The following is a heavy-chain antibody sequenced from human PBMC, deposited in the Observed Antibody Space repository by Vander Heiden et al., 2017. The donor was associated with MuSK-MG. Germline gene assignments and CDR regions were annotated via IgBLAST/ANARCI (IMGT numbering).Heavy chain of an antibody. V-gene: IGHV4-39*02. CDR3: AREQTAPPPTD. Sequence: QLQLQESGPGLVKPSETLSLTCTVSGGSISSSSYYWGWIRQPPGKGLEWIGSIYYSGSTYYNPSLKSRVTISVDTSKNQFSLKLSSVTAADTAVYYCAREQTAPPPTDWGQGTLVTVSS. CDR2: IYYSGST. J-gene: IGHJ4*02. CDR1: GGSISSSSYY.